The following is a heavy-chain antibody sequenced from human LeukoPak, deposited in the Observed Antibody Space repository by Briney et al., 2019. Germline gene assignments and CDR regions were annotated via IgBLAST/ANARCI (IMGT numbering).Heavy chain of an antibody. J-gene: IGHJ6*02. CDR2: ISNSSTYI. Sequence: GRSLRLSCAASGFTFSSYGMHWVRQAPGKGLEWVSSISNSSTYIYYADSVKGRFTISRDNAKNTLYLQMNTLRVEDTAVYYCTRDLMDYDVSTGLHHYYMDVWGQGTTVTVSS. CDR1: GFTFSSYG. CDR3: TRDLMDYDVSTGLHHYYMDV. D-gene: IGHD3-9*01. V-gene: IGHV3-21*01.